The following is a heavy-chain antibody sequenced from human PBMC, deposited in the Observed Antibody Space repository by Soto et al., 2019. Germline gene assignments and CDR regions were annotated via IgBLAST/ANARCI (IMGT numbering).Heavy chain of an antibody. D-gene: IGHD2-15*01. CDR2: IGGSGEGT. CDR1: GFSFSSYA. J-gene: IGHJ4*02. CDR3: VKTDPGGRCSGICYPDY. Sequence: EVQLLESGGGKVQPGGSLRLSCAASGFSFSSYAMAWVRQAPGKGLEWVSLIGGSGEGTHYTDSVRGRFSISRDNSKNTLYLQMNSLRPEDTAVYYCVKTDPGGRCSGICYPDYWGQGTLVSVSS. V-gene: IGHV3-23*01.